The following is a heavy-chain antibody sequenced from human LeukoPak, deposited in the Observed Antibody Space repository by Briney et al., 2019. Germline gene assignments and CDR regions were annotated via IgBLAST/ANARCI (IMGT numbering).Heavy chain of an antibody. V-gene: IGHV3-23*01. CDR1: GFTFSYYA. Sequence: GGSLRLSCAVSGFTFSYYAMSWVRQAPGKGLEWVSTMSGSGGGTYYADSVKGRFTISRDNSKNTLYLQMNSLTAEDTAVYYCARMATIIDYFDSWGQGTLVTVSS. CDR3: ARMATIIDYFDS. J-gene: IGHJ4*02. CDR2: MSGSGGGT. D-gene: IGHD5-24*01.